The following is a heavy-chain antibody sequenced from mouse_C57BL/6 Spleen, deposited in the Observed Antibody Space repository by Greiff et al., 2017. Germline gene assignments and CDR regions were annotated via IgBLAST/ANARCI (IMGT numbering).Heavy chain of an antibody. CDR3: ARSFTTVVAYYFDY. D-gene: IGHD1-1*01. CDR2: IYPGSGST. J-gene: IGHJ2*01. V-gene: IGHV1-55*01. CDR1: GYTFTSYW. Sequence: QVQLQQPGAELVKPGASVKMSCKASGYTFTSYWITWVKQRPGQGLEWIGDIYPGSGSTNYNEKFKSKATLTVDTSSSTAYMQLSSLTSEDSAVYYFARSFTTVVAYYFDYWGQGTTLTVSS.